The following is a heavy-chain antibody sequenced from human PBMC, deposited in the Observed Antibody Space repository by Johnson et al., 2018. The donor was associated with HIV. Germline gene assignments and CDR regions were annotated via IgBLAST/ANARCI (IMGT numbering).Heavy chain of an antibody. Sequence: QVQLVESGGGVVQPGRSLRLSCAASGFTFSSYAMHWVRQAPGKGLEWVAVISYDGSNKYYADSVNGRFTISRDNSKHTLYLQMSSLRAEDTAVYYCAGGGYSGYDAFDIWGQGTMVTVSS. CDR3: AGGGYSGYDAFDI. CDR2: ISYDGSNK. V-gene: IGHV3-30*04. J-gene: IGHJ3*02. CDR1: GFTFSSYA. D-gene: IGHD5-12*01.